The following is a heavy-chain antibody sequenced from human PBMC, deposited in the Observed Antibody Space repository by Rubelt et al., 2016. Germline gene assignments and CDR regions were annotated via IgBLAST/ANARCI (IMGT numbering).Heavy chain of an antibody. Sequence: QLQLQESGPGLVKPSETLSLTCTVSGGAISDSDYYWAWIRQPPGRGLEYIVTVLHSGSAYYNPSLNSRVTVSVATTKNQFALSRDQGTAADTAVYYCARARSTGVGGRGFFDSWGQGTLVTVSS. CDR2: VLHSGSA. J-gene: IGHJ5*01. CDR3: ARARSTGVGGRGFFDS. D-gene: IGHD1-1*01. CDR1: GGAISDSDYY. V-gene: IGHV4-39*01.